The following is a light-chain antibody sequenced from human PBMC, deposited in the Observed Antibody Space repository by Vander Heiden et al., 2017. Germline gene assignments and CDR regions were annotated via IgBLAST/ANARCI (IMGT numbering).Light chain of an antibody. CDR2: DVS. V-gene: IGLV2-14*01. CDR3: RQSKDSSTWV. Sequence: QSALTRPACVSGSPGHSGTLSCTGTSSDVGGYNYVPWYQQHPGTPTNLMCEDVSSRPSGLSNLCAASDSATNASSLTFALQTNDEADDYCRQSKDSSTWVFGGGTKLTVL. J-gene: IGLJ2*01. CDR1: SSDVGGYNY.